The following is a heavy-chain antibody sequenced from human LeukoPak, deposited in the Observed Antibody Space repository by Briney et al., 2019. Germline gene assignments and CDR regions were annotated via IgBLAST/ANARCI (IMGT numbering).Heavy chain of an antibody. CDR1: GFTFSSYG. CDR3: ASQTGYCSSTSCSVDY. V-gene: IGHV3-30*03. Sequence: GGSLRLSCAASGFTFSSYGMHWVRQAPGKGLEWVAVISYDGSNKYYADSVKGRFTISRDNAKNSLYLQMNSLRAEDTAVYYCASQTGYCSSTSCSVDYWGQGTLVTVSS. J-gene: IGHJ4*02. D-gene: IGHD2-2*01. CDR2: ISYDGSNK.